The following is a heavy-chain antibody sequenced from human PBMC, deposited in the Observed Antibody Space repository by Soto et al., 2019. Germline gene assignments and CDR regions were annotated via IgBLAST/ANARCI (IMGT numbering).Heavy chain of an antibody. CDR1: GYTFTNYD. J-gene: IGHJ6*02. D-gene: IGHD3-3*01. Sequence: ASVKVSCNASGYTFTNYDLNWVRQAPGQGLEWMGWISAYNGYTNYAQKLQGRVTMTTDTSTSTAYMELRSLRSDDTAVYYCARLYGGYGMDVWGQGTTVTVSS. V-gene: IGHV1-18*04. CDR3: ARLYGGYGMDV. CDR2: ISAYNGYT.